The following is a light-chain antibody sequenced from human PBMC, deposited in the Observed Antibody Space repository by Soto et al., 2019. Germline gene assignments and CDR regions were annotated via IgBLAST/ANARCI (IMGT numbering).Light chain of an antibody. CDR2: ATS. Sequence: DIPMSQSPSSVSAYVGDRVTITCRASQGISSWLAWYQKKPGKAPNLLIYATSSLQSGVPSRFSGSESGTDFTLTISSLQPEDCAIYFCQQANSFPITFGQGTRLEIK. V-gene: IGKV1-12*01. CDR3: QQANSFPIT. J-gene: IGKJ5*01. CDR1: QGISSW.